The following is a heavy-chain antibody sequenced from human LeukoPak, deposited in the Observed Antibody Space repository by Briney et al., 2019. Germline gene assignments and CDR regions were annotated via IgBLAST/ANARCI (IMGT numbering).Heavy chain of an antibody. D-gene: IGHD6-13*01. Sequence: ASVKVSCKASGYTFTNYDINWVRQATGQGLEWTGWMNPNGGNTGYAQKFQGRVTITRNTSISTAYMELSSLRSEDTAVYYCATAFRWDAFDIWGQGTMVTVSS. CDR3: ATAFRWDAFDI. CDR2: MNPNGGNT. J-gene: IGHJ3*02. CDR1: GYTFTNYD. V-gene: IGHV1-8*03.